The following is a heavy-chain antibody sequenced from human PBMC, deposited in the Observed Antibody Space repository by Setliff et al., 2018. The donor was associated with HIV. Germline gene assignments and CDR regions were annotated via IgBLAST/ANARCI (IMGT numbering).Heavy chain of an antibody. Sequence: GASVKVSCKASGYTFTSYDINWVRQATGQGLEWMGWMNPDSGNTGYAQKFQGRVTMTRNTSISTAYMELSSLRSEDTALYYCARDAARRAAADTPVWFDPWGQGTLVTVSS. CDR3: ARDAARRAAADTPVWFDP. D-gene: IGHD6-13*01. J-gene: IGHJ5*02. CDR1: GYTFTSYD. V-gene: IGHV1-8*02. CDR2: MNPDSGNT.